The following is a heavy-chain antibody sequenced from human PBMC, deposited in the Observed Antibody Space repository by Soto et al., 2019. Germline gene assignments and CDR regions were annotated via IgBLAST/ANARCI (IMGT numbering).Heavy chain of an antibody. CDR1: GYIFTGYH. D-gene: IGHD3-9*01. CDR2: INPNSGDT. V-gene: IGHV1-2*02. Sequence: ASETVSCKXSGYIFTGYHIHWVRLDPGQGLEWMGWINPNSGDTEYAQNFQGRVTMTRDTSFNLVYMEMSGLMSDDTAVYYCARDARGTRGFDEMDIWGQGTTVTVSS. J-gene: IGHJ6*02. CDR3: ARDARGTRGFDEMDI.